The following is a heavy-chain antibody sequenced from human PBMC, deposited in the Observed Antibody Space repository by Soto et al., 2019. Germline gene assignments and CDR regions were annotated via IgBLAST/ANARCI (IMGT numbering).Heavy chain of an antibody. CDR3: ARSAMALGYGMDV. CDR1: GGSISSGDYY. CDR2: IYYSGST. D-gene: IGHD5-18*01. V-gene: IGHV4-30-4*01. J-gene: IGHJ6*02. Sequence: QVQLQESGPGLVKPSQTLSLTCTVSGGSISSGDYYWSWIRQPPGKVLGWIGYIYYSGSTYYNPSLKSRITISVTPTKNQFALKLSSATAADAAVYYCARSAMALGYGMDVWGQGTTVTVSS.